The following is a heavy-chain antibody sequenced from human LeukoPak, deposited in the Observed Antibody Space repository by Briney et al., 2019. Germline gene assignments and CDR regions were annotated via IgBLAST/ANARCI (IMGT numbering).Heavy chain of an antibody. D-gene: IGHD3-10*01. CDR1: GFTFTTYA. J-gene: IGHJ4*02. CDR3: ARDGSGAIDY. Sequence: PGASLRLSCAASGFTFTTYAMTWVRQAPGKGLEWVSSIGAGGAATFHSDSVKGRFTISRDNAKNTLYLQMNSLRAEDTAVYYCARDGSGAIDYWGQGTLVTVSS. V-gene: IGHV3-23*01. CDR2: IGAGGAAT.